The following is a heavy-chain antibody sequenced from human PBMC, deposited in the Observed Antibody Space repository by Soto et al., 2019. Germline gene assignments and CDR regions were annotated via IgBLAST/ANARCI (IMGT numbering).Heavy chain of an antibody. J-gene: IGHJ4*02. CDR1: GGSISSSSYY. V-gene: IGHV4-39*01. CDR3: ARRSWICGGDCSDY. Sequence: QLQLQESGPGLVKPSETLSLTCTVSGGSISSSSYYWGWIRQPPGKGLEWIGSIYYSGSTYYNPSLKSRVTISVDTSKHQFSLKLSSVTAADTAVYYCARRSWICGGDCSDYWGQGTLVTVSS. D-gene: IGHD2-21*02. CDR2: IYYSGST.